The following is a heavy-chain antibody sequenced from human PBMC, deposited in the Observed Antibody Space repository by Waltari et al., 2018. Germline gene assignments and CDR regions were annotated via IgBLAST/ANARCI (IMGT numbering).Heavy chain of an antibody. CDR2: IYCSGST. D-gene: IGHD3-22*01. CDR1: GGSISSGGYY. CDR3: ATYDSSGYFFAY. V-gene: IGHV4-31*01. Sequence: QVQLQDSRPRPVTPSQTLSLTCTVSGGSISSGGYYWSWIRQYPGKGLGWIGYIYCSGSTYYNPSLKSLVTISVDTSKNQFSLKLSSVTAADTAVYYCATYDSSGYFFAYWGQGTLVTVSS. J-gene: IGHJ4*02.